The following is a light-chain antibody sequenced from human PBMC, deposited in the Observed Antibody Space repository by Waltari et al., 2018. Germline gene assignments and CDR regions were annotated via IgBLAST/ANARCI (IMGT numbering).Light chain of an antibody. Sequence: DIQMTQSPASLSASVGDRVTITCRASQSISTYLNWYQQKSGKAPHLLISSASTLQHGVPSRFSGSGSGTDFTLSISSLHPEDFATYFCQQRYSPPLTFGEGTKVEI. CDR1: QSISTY. V-gene: IGKV1-39*01. J-gene: IGKJ4*01. CDR3: QQRYSPPLT. CDR2: SAS.